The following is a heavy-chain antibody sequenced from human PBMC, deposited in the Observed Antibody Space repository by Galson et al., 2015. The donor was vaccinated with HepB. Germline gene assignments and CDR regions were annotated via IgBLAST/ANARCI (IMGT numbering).Heavy chain of an antibody. CDR1: GGSFSTSHYY. CDR3: ARHGSSSTEVVRTFDC. D-gene: IGHD2-15*01. J-gene: IGHJ4*02. CDR2: INYSGNT. Sequence: ETLSLTCTVSGGSFSTSHYYWAWVRQPPGKGLEWLVSINYSGNTYYNPSLKSRVSISVDTSKPQFSVRLNSVTAADTAVYYCARHGSSSTEVVRTFDCWGQGTLVTVSP. V-gene: IGHV4-39*01.